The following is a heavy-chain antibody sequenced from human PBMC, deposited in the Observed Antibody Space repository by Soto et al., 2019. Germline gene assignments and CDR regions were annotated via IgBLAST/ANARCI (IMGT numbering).Heavy chain of an antibody. CDR3: AKDRTNWHYHYFDP. J-gene: IGHJ5*02. Sequence: PXGSLRLSCAASGFTFSSQAMSWVRQAPGKGLEWVSAISGSGGSTYYIDSVKGRFTISRDNSKNTLYLQMNSLRAEDTAVYYCAKDRTNWHYHYFDPWGQGTLVTVTS. CDR1: GFTFSSQA. CDR2: ISGSGGST. D-gene: IGHD1-7*01. V-gene: IGHV3-23*01.